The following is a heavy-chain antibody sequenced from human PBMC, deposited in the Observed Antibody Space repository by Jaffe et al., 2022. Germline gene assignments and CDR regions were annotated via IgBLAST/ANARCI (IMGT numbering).Heavy chain of an antibody. J-gene: IGHJ3*02. Sequence: EVKLVESGGGLVQRGGSLRLSCGASGFMFSNYWMSWVRQAPGQGLEWVAQVKHDGTEKYYVDSVKGRFTISRDNAKNSLSLQMNSLRAEDTAVYYCAREKGWGTCSGTNCYVGAFDIWGHGTMVTVSS. CDR2: VKHDGTEK. V-gene: IGHV3-7*01. CDR3: AREKGWGTCSGTNCYVGAFDI. CDR1: GFMFSNYW. D-gene: IGHD2-2*01.